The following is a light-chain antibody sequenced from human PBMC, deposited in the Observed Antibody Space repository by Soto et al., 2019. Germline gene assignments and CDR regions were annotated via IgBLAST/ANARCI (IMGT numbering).Light chain of an antibody. CDR3: SSYTTISTYV. CDR2: DVR. CDR1: SGEVGGYNY. J-gene: IGLJ1*01. V-gene: IGLV2-14*01. Sequence: QSALTQPASVYGSPGQSITITCNGNSGEVGGYNYVSWYQQHPGKAPNLMIYDVRNRPSGVSNRFSGSKSVNTASLTISGLQAEDEADYYCSSYTTISTYVFGTGSKVTVL.